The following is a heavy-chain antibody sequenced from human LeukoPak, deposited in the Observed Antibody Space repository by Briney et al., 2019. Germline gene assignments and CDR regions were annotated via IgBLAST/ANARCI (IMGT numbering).Heavy chain of an antibody. CDR3: AKDDAWLRFGE. CDR2: ISYDGSNK. J-gene: IGHJ4*02. CDR1: GFTFSSYA. Sequence: PGGSLRLSCAASGFTFSSYAMHWVRQAPGKGLEWVAVISYDGSNKYYADSVKGRFTISRDNSKNTLYLEVISLTAEGTAVYYCAKDDAWLRFGEWSQGTLVTVSS. D-gene: IGHD3-10*01. V-gene: IGHV3-30*04.